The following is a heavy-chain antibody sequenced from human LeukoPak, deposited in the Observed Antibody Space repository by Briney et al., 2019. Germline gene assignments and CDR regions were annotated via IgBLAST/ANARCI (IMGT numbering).Heavy chain of an antibody. D-gene: IGHD2-2*02. J-gene: IGHJ6*03. CDR1: GYTFTGYY. V-gene: IGHV1-2*02. Sequence: GASVKVSCKASGYTFTGYYMHWVRQAPGQGLEWMGWINPNSGGTNYAQKFQGRVTMTRDTSISTAYMELSRLRSDDTAVYYCARDRIVVVPAAIFNYYYYYMDVWGKGTTVTVSS. CDR2: INPNSGGT. CDR3: ARDRIVVVPAAIFNYYYYYMDV.